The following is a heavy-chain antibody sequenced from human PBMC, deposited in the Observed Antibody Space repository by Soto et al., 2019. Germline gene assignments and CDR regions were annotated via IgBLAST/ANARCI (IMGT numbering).Heavy chain of an antibody. Sequence: ASVKVSCKASGYTFTNYFMHWVHQAPGQRLEWMGWINGGNGNTKYSQNFQGRVTVTRDTSASTAYMELSSLRSEDTAVYYCERVMRYCRGDCPFDYWGQGTLVTVSS. CDR2: INGGNGNT. D-gene: IGHD2-21*02. CDR3: ERVMRYCRGDCPFDY. CDR1: GYTFTNYF. J-gene: IGHJ4*02. V-gene: IGHV1-3*01.